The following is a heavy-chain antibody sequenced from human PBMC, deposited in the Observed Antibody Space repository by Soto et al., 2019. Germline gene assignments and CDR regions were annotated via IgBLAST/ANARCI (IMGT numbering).Heavy chain of an antibody. Sequence: EVQLVESGGGLVQPGGSLRLSCVASGFTFSSHDMHWVRQVPGKGMEWVSGTGTTGDTYYPGSVKGRFIVCKEDAKNSLFLQMNNMRAEDTAVYYFARDQLAADGSWVFDLWCRCTLVTVSS. CDR2: TGTTGDT. J-gene: IGHJ2*01. CDR3: ARDQLAADGSWVFDL. D-gene: IGHD6-6*01. V-gene: IGHV3-13*01. CDR1: GFTFSSHD.